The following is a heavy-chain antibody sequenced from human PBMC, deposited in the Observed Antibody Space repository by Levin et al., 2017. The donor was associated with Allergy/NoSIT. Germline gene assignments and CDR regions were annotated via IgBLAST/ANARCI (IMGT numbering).Heavy chain of an antibody. CDR1: GFTFSDYW. J-gene: IGHJ5*02. CDR3: ARDIGQWGSWFDP. V-gene: IGHV3-7*01. Sequence: GESLKISCAASGFTFSDYWMSWVRQAPGKGLEWVANIRQDGSDKYYVASVRGRFTISRDNAKNSLYLQMNSLRVEDTALYYCARDIGQWGSWFDPWGQGTLVTVSS. CDR2: IRQDGSDK. D-gene: IGHD2-8*01.